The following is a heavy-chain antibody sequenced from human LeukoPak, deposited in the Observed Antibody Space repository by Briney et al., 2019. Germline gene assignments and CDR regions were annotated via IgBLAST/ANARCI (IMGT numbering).Heavy chain of an antibody. Sequence: ASVKVSCKASGYTFTSYGISWVRQAPGQGLEWMGWINPNSGGTNYAQKFQGRVTMTRDTSISTAYMELSRLRSDDTAVYYCARERQQPGAWFDPWGQGTLVTVSS. D-gene: IGHD6-13*01. J-gene: IGHJ5*02. V-gene: IGHV1-2*02. CDR2: INPNSGGT. CDR3: ARERQQPGAWFDP. CDR1: GYTFTSYG.